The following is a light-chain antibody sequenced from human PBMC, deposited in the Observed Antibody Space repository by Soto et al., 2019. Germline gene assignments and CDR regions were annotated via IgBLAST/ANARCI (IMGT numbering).Light chain of an antibody. V-gene: IGKV1-39*01. J-gene: IGKJ5*01. CDR3: QQSSSTPT. CDR1: QSVRSW. CDR2: TAS. Sequence: TQSPGTLSLSPGERATLSCRASQSVRSWLAWYQQKPGKAPKLLIYTASSLHSGVPSRFSGSGSGTDFTLTISSLQPEDFATYYCQQSSSTPTFGQGTRLEIK.